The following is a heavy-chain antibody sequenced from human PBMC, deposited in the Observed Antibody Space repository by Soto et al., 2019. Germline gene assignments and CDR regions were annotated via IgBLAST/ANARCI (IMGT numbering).Heavy chain of an antibody. J-gene: IGHJ5*02. CDR3: ARNRITGTTNNWFDP. CDR2: ISSSGSSI. CDR1: GFTFSSYE. V-gene: IGHV3-48*03. Sequence: RLSCAASGFTFSSYEMNWVRQAPGKGLVWVSYISSSGSSIYYADSVKGRFTISRDNAKNSLYLQMNSLRAEDTAVYYCARNRITGTTNNWFDPWGQGTLVTVSS. D-gene: IGHD1-7*01.